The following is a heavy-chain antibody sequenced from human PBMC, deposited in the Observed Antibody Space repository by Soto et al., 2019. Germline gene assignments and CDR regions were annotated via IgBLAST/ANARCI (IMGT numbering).Heavy chain of an antibody. J-gene: IGHJ4*02. D-gene: IGHD4-4*01. CDR2: ISGSGGDT. V-gene: IGHV3-23*01. CDR3: AKDGSYSNYALGDLGY. CDR1: GFTFSSYA. Sequence: GGSLRLSCAASGFTFSSYAMTWVRQAPGKGLEWVSTISGSGGDTYYADSVKGRFTISRDNSKNTLFLQMNSLRAEDAAIYYCAKDGSYSNYALGDLGYWGQGTLVTVSS.